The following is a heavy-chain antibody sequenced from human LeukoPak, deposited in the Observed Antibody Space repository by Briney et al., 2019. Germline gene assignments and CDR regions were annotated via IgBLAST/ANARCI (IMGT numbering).Heavy chain of an antibody. D-gene: IGHD4-11*01. CDR2: VSGSGDNT. J-gene: IGHJ4*02. V-gene: IGHV3-23*01. CDR1: GFTFNNYA. Sequence: PWGSLRLSCAASGFTFNNYAMTWVRQAPGKGLEWVSVVSGSGDNTNYADSVKGRFTISRDNSKNTLFLQMNSLRTEDTAVYFCARWGNDYSQFDSWGQGTLVTVS. CDR3: ARWGNDYSQFDS.